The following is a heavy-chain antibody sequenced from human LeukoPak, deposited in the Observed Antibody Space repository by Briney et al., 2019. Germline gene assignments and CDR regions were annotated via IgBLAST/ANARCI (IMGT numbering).Heavy chain of an antibody. CDR3: ARDQDIVVVPAAMYPTYDAFDI. CDR2: INPSDGST. V-gene: IGHV1-46*01. J-gene: IGHJ3*02. CDR1: GYTFTSNY. Sequence: ASVKVSCKASGYTFTSNYLHWVRQAPGQGPQWMGRINPSDGSTRYAQKFQGRVTMTRDTSTSTVYMELSSLRSEDTAVFFCARDQDIVVVPAAMYPTYDAFDIWGQGTMVTVSS. D-gene: IGHD2-2*01.